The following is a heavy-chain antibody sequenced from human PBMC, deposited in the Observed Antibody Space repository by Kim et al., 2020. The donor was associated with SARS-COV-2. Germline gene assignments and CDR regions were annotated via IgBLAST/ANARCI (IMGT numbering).Heavy chain of an antibody. Sequence: GGSLRLSCAASGFTFSSYGMHWVRQAPGKGLEWVAVIWYDGSNKYYADSVKGRFTISRDNSKNTLYLQMNSLRAEDTAVYYCARLVVGSSGWYGMDYWGQGTLVTVSS. CDR2: IWYDGSNK. CDR3: ARLVVGSSGWYGMDY. CDR1: GFTFSSYG. J-gene: IGHJ4*02. V-gene: IGHV3-33*01. D-gene: IGHD6-19*01.